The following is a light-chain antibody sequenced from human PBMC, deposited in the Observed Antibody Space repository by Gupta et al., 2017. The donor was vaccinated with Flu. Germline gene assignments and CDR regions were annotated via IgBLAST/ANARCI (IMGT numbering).Light chain of an antibody. CDR1: KSRVYNDRSSF. CDR2: RVS. V-gene: IGKV2-30*01. J-gene: IGKJ4*01. CDR3: MQGKHWPYT. Sequence: TPRQPTAIYCRTSKSRVYNDRSSFLNWFQQKPGESPSRLIYRVSNLDSGVPERFSGSGSGTDFTLKISRVEAEDVGIYYCMQGKHWPYTFGQGTKVEIK.